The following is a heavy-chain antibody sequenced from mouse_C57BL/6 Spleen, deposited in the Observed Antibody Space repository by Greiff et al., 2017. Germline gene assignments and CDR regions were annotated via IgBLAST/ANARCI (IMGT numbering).Heavy chain of an antibody. V-gene: IGHV1-5*01. CDR3: TRGAYYSNPYYAMDY. Sequence: EVQLQQSGTVLARPGASVKMSCKTSGYTFTSYWMHWVKQRPGQGLEWIGAIYPGNSDTSYNQKFKGKAKLTAVTSASTAYMELSSLTNEDSAVYYCTRGAYYSNPYYAMDYWGQGTSVTVSS. CDR2: IYPGNSDT. J-gene: IGHJ4*01. D-gene: IGHD2-5*01. CDR1: GYTFTSYW.